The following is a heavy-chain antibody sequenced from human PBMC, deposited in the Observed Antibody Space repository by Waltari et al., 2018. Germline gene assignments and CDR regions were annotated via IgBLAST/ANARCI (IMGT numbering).Heavy chain of an antibody. CDR3: ARWNTVALN. CDR2: IWYDGSNK. V-gene: IGHV3-33*01. CDR1: GLPFSSYG. D-gene: IGHD4-17*01. Sequence: QVQLVESGGGVVQPGRSLRLSCAASGLPFSSYGMHWVRQAPGKGLEWVAVIWYDGSNKYYADSVKGRFTISRDNSKNTLYLQMNSLRAEDTAVYYCARWNTVALNWGQGTLVTVSS. J-gene: IGHJ4*02.